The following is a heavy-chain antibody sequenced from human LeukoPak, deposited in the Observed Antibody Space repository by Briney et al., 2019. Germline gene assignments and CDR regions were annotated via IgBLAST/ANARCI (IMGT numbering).Heavy chain of an antibody. CDR2: ISSSGSTI. Sequence: GGSLRLSCAASGFTFRGYEMNWVRQAPGKGLEWVSYISSSGSTIYYADSVKGRFTISRDNAKNSLYLQMNSLRAEDTAVYYCASNGLSGGSDYWGQGTLVTVSS. J-gene: IGHJ4*02. D-gene: IGHD3-16*01. CDR1: GFTFRGYE. V-gene: IGHV3-48*03. CDR3: ASNGLSGGSDY.